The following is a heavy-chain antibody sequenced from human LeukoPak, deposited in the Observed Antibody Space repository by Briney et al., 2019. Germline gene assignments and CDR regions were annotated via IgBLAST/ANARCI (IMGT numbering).Heavy chain of an antibody. J-gene: IGHJ6*03. Sequence: GGSLRLSCAASGFTFSSYWMHWVRQAPGKGLVWVSRINSDGSSTSYADPVKGRFTISRDNSKNTLYLQMNSLRTEDTAMYYCARDLRAIVLMVYVYGDDPGYMDVWGKGTTVTVSS. CDR2: INSDGSST. CDR1: GFTFSSYW. D-gene: IGHD2-8*01. V-gene: IGHV3-74*01. CDR3: ARDLRAIVLMVYVYGDDPGYMDV.